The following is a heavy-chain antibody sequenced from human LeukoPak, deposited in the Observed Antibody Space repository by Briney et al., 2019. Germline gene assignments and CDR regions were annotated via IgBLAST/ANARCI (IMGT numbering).Heavy chain of an antibody. CDR3: ARGLARFGGDAFDI. CDR1: GYTFTSYD. D-gene: IGHD3-10*01. CDR2: MNPNSGNT. V-gene: IGHV1-8*01. J-gene: IGHJ3*02. Sequence: ASVRVSCKASGYTFTSYDINWVRQAPGQGLEWMGWMNPNSGNTGYAQKFQGRVTMTRNTSISTAYMELSSLRSEDTAVYYCARGLARFGGDAFDIWGQGTMVTVSS.